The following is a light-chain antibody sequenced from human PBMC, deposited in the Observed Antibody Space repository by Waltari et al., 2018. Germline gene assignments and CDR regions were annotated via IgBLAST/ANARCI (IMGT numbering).Light chain of an antibody. V-gene: IGKV1-NL1*01. Sequence: DIQMTQSPSSLSASVGDRVTITCRASQGISNSLAWYQQKPGKAPKLLLYAASTLESGVPSRFSGSGSVTDYTLTISSLQPEDFATYSCQQYYSIPPVTFGPGTRVDFK. CDR2: AAS. CDR3: QQYYSIPPVT. CDR1: QGISNS. J-gene: IGKJ3*01.